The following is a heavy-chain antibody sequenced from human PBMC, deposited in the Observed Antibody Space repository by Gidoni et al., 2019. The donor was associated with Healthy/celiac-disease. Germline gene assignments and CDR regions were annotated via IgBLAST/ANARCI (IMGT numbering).Heavy chain of an antibody. D-gene: IGHD3-22*01. J-gene: IGHJ4*02. Sequence: QVQLQQWGAGLLKPSETLSLTCAVYGGSFSGYYWSWIRQPPGKGLEWIGEINHSGSTNYNPSLKSRVTISVDTSKNQFSLKLSSVTAADTAVYYCARGTPYYYDSSGYCDYWGQGTLVTVSS. CDR3: ARGTPYYYDSSGYCDY. CDR2: INHSGST. CDR1: GGSFSGYY. V-gene: IGHV4-34*01.